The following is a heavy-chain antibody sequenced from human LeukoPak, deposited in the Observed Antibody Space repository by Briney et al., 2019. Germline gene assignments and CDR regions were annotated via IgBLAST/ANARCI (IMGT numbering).Heavy chain of an antibody. Sequence: GAPLQISCKCSGSLFTSYWIGWARPLPGKGLEWMGIIYPGNSDTTYSPSFQGQVTISADKSISTAYRQWSSLKVSDTAMYYCARHRMGGYCSGGSCQPTGDWYMDVWGKGTTVTVSS. CDR2: IYPGNSDT. J-gene: IGHJ6*03. CDR3: ARHRMGGYCSGGSCQPTGDWYMDV. CDR1: GSLFTSYW. V-gene: IGHV5-51*01. D-gene: IGHD2-15*01.